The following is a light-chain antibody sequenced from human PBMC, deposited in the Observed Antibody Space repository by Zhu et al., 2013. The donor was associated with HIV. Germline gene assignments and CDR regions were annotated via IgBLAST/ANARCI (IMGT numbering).Light chain of an antibody. V-gene: IGLV2-23*01. CDR2: EDS. CDR1: SNDVGSYNL. J-gene: IGLJ3*02. CDR3: CSYAGSSTSLV. Sequence: QSALTQPASVSGSPGQSITISCTGTSNDVGSYNLVSWYQKHPGKVPTFMIYEDSKRPSGVSNRFSGSKSGNTASLTISGLQADDEADYYCCSYAGSSTSLVFGGGTKLTVL.